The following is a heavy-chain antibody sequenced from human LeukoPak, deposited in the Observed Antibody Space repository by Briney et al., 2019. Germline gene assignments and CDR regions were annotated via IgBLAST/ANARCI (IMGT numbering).Heavy chain of an antibody. V-gene: IGHV3-33*08. CDR3: ARDWVDTAMVTVGAFDI. D-gene: IGHD5-18*01. Sequence: GSLRLSCAASGFTFSSYAMHWVRQAPGKGLEWVAVIWYDGSNKYYADSVKGRFTISRDNSKNTLYLQMNSLRAEDTAVYYCARDWVDTAMVTVGAFDIWGQGTMVTVSS. CDR1: GFTFSSYA. J-gene: IGHJ3*02. CDR2: IWYDGSNK.